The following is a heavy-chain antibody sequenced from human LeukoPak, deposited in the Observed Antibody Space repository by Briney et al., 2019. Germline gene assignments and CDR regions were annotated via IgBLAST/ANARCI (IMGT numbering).Heavy chain of an antibody. V-gene: IGHV3-7*01. Sequence: PGGSLRLSCAASGFTFSSYWMSWVRQAPGKGLEWVANIKQDGSEKYYVDSVKGRFTISRDNAKNSLYLQMNSLRAEDTAVYYCARDRPITMVRGVITDYWGQGTMVTVSS. CDR3: ARDRPITMVRGVITDY. CDR1: GFTFSSYW. J-gene: IGHJ3*01. D-gene: IGHD3-10*01. CDR2: IKQDGSEK.